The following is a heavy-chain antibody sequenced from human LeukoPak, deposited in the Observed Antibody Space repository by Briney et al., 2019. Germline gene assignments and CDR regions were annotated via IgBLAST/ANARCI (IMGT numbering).Heavy chain of an antibody. CDR1: GFTFSSYG. D-gene: IGHD2/OR15-2a*01. V-gene: IGHV3-33*01. CDR2: IWYDGSNK. Sequence: GGSLRLSCAASGFTFSSYGMHWVRQAPGKGLEWVAVIWYDGSNKYYADSVKGRFTISRDNAKNTLYLQMNSLRAEDTAVYYCAREGALYDHLDYWGQGTLVTVSS. CDR3: AREGALYDHLDY. J-gene: IGHJ4*02.